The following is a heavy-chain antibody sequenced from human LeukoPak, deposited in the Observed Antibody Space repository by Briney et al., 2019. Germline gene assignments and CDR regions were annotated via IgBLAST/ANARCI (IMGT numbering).Heavy chain of an antibody. J-gene: IGHJ4*02. CDR3: ARGDGYFGY. CDR2: ISGSGGST. D-gene: IGHD3-16*01. Sequence: GGSLRLSCAASGFTFSSYSMNWVRQAPGKGLEWVSAISGSGGSTYYADSVKGRFTISRDNSKNTLYLQMNSLRAEDTAVYYCARGDGYFGYWGQGTLVTVSS. V-gene: IGHV3-23*01. CDR1: GFTFSSYS.